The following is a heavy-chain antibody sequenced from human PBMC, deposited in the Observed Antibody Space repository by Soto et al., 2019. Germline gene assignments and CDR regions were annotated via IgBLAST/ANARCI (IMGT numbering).Heavy chain of an antibody. V-gene: IGHV3-21*01. CDR2: ISSSSSYI. CDR1: GFTSSSYS. CDR3: ARGIAVAGLDY. Sequence: GGSLRLSCAASGFTSSSYSMNWVRQAPGKGLEWVSSISSSSSYIYYADSVKGRFTISRDNAKNSLYLQMNSLRAEDTAVYYCARGIAVAGLDYWGQGTLVTVSS. J-gene: IGHJ4*02. D-gene: IGHD6-19*01.